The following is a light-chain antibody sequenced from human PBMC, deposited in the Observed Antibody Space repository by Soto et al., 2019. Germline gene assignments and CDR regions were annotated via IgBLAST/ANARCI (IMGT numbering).Light chain of an antibody. J-gene: IGLJ1*01. CDR1: SSDVGGHNY. CDR3: SSYTSSSTYV. V-gene: IGLV2-14*01. CDR2: EVS. Sequence: QSALTQPASVSGSPGQLITISCTGTSSDVGGHNYVSWYQQHPGRAPKLMIYEVSNRPSGVSNRFSGSKSGNTASLTISGLQPEDEADYYCSSYTSSSTYVFGTGTKLTVL.